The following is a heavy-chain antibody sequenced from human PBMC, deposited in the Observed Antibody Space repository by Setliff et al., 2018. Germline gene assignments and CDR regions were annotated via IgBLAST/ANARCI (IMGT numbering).Heavy chain of an antibody. CDR2: INPSGGST. CDR3: ARDPNYYDSSGPLLGDAFDI. J-gene: IGHJ3*02. D-gene: IGHD3-22*01. V-gene: IGHV1-46*01. CDR1: GYTFTSYY. Sequence: ASVKVSCKASGYTFTSYYMHWVRQAPGQGLEWMGIINPSGGSTSYAQKFQGRVTMTRDTSTSTVYMELSSLRSEDTAVYYCARDPNYYDSSGPLLGDAFDIWGQGTMVTVSS.